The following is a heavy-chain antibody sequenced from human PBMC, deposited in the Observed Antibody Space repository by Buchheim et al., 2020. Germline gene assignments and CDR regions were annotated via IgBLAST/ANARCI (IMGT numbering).Heavy chain of an antibody. CDR1: GYTFTSYY. CDR2: INPSGGST. CDR3: ARAQDQYYYGSGNESGPYY. V-gene: IGHV1-46*01. Sequence: QVQLVQSGAEVKKPGSSVKVSCKASGYTFTSYYMHWVRQAPGQGLEWMGIINPSGGSTSYAQKFQGRVTMTRDTSTSTVYMELSSLRSEDTAVYYCARAQDQYYYGSGNESGPYYWGQGTL. J-gene: IGHJ4*02. D-gene: IGHD3-10*01.